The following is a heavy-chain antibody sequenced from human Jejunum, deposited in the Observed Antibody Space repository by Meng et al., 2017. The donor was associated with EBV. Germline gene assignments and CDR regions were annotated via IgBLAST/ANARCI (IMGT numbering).Heavy chain of an antibody. V-gene: IGHV4-4*02. J-gene: IGHJ4*02. CDR2: IYHGGGT. CDR3: AGNGYYALEY. Sequence: QVQLQEPGPRLEKPSGTLAFTCVVSGGSISDNDGWSWVRQPPGKGLEWLGEIYHGGGTNYNPSLESRVTISVDKSKNQFSLKLNSVTVADTAVYYCAGNGYYALEYWGPGILVTVSS. CDR1: GGSISDNDG. D-gene: IGHD3-22*01.